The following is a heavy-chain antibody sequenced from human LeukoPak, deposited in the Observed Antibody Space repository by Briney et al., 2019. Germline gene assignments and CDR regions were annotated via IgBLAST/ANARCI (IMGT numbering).Heavy chain of an antibody. CDR1: GGSISSGGYY. Sequence: PSQTLSLTCTVSGGSISSGGYYWSWIRQPPGKGLEWIGYIYYSGSTYYNPSLKSRGTISVDKSKNQFSLKLNSVTAAATAVYYCDRDTAGHYHYASSGYPYWGQGTLVTVSS. CDR2: IYYSGST. CDR3: DRDTAGHYHYASSGYPY. D-gene: IGHD3-22*01. V-gene: IGHV4-30-4*01. J-gene: IGHJ1*01.